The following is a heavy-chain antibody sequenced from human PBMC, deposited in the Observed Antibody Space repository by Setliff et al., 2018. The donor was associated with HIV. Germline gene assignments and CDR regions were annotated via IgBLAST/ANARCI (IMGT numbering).Heavy chain of an antibody. J-gene: IGHJ6*03. CDR2: ITPIFGTT. CDR1: GGTFSRNP. D-gene: IGHD3-10*01. Sequence: SVKVSCKASGGTFSRNPISWVRQAPGQGLEWMGGITPIFGTTKYAQKFQGRVTITADESRTTAYLDLNSLRSEDTAVYYCATAGEMATIGYSFYYMGVWGKGTTVTVSS. V-gene: IGHV1-69*13. CDR3: ATAGEMATIGYSFYYMGV.